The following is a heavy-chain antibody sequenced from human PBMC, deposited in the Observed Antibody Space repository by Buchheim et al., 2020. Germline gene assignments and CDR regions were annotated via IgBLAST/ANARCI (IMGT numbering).Heavy chain of an antibody. CDR1: GYTFNSYF. CDR3: ARALTGYYPDLFDS. Sequence: QVQLVQSGAEVERPGASVRISCTASGYTFNSYFMHWVRQAPGQGLQWMRVINPSGAFTTYAQTFQGRITMTREAPTSTFYMELGSLRSEDTAVYYCARALTGYYPDLFDSWGQGTL. D-gene: IGHD3-9*01. J-gene: IGHJ4*02. CDR2: INPSGAFT. V-gene: IGHV1-46*02.